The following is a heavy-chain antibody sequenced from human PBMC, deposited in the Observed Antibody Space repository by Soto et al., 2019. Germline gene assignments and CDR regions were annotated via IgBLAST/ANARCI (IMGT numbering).Heavy chain of an antibody. CDR3: ARSVKGSRQAYFDY. CDR1: GGSISSGGYY. J-gene: IGHJ4*02. D-gene: IGHD6-13*01. CDR2: IYAGGNT. Sequence: QVQLQESGPGLVKPSQTLSLTCAVSGGSISSGGYYWSWIRQHPGKGLEWIGYIYAGGNTYYNPSLRGRVLISVDTSKNQFSLKLSSVTAADTAVYYCARSVKGSRQAYFDYWGQGTLVTVSS. V-gene: IGHV4-31*11.